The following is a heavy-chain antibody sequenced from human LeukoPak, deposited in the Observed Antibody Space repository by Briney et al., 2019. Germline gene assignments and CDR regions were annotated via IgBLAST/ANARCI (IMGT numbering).Heavy chain of an antibody. D-gene: IGHD5-18*01. V-gene: IGHV4-34*01. Sequence: PSETLSLTCAVYGGSFSGYYWSWIRQPPGKGLEWIGEINHSGSTNYNPSLKSRVTISVDTSKNQFSLKLSSVTAADTAVYYCARVYSYGYSYDYWGQGTLVTVSS. CDR2: INHSGST. CDR1: GGSFSGYY. CDR3: ARVYSYGYSYDY. J-gene: IGHJ4*02.